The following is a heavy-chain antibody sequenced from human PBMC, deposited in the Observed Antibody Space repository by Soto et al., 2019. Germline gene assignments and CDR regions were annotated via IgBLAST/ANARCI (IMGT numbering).Heavy chain of an antibody. J-gene: IGHJ4*02. V-gene: IGHV3-48*03. D-gene: IGHD2-15*01. CDR1: GFTFSSYE. CDR2: ISSSGSTI. Sequence: GGSLRLSCAASGFTFSSYEMNWVRQAPGKGLEWVSYISSSGSTIYYADSVKGRFTISRDNAKSSLYLQMNSLRAEDTAVYYCARGGVVYYFDYWGQGTLVTVSS. CDR3: ARGGVVYYFDY.